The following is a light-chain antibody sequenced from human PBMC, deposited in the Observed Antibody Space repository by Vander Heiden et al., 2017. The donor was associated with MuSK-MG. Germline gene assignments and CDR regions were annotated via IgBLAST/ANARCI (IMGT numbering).Light chain of an antibody. V-gene: IGLV2-14*03. Sequence: QSALTQPASVSGSPGQSSTISCTGTNSDIGAHDYVSWYQQHPGRAPKLLIFDVRSRPSGVSDRFSGSKSVNTASLTISGLQPDDEAVYYCTSYSIDTTLVFGGGTEVTVL. J-gene: IGLJ2*01. CDR3: TSYSIDTTLV. CDR2: DVR. CDR1: NSDIGAHDY.